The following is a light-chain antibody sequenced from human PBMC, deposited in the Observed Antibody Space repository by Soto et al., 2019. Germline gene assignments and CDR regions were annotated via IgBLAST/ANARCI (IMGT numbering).Light chain of an antibody. V-gene: IGKV3-15*01. CDR3: QQYDKWPRT. J-gene: IGKJ1*01. CDR2: FAS. CDR1: QSVSTN. Sequence: VMTQSPATLSVSPGERAALSYRASQSVSTNLAWYQQKPGQPTRLLIYFASTRATAVPARFTAGGSGTEFTLTISSLQSDDLAVYYCQQYDKWPRTFGQGTKV.